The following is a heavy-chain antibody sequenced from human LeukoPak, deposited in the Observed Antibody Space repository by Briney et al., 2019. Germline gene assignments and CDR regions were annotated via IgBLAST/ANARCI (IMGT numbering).Heavy chain of an antibody. J-gene: IGHJ6*02. V-gene: IGHV3-30*03. CDR3: ARSTGLYYYYAMDV. D-gene: IGHD1-1*01. CDR2: ISYDGSNK. CDR1: GFTFSSYG. Sequence: GGSLRLSCAASGFTFSSYGMHWVRQAPGKGLEWVAVISYDGSNKYYADSVKGRFTISRDNSKNTLYLQMNSLRAEDTAVYYCARSTGLYYYYAMDVWGQGTTVTVSS.